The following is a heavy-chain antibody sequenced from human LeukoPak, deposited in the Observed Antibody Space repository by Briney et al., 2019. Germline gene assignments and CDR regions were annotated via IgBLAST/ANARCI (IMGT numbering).Heavy chain of an antibody. D-gene: IGHD5-18*01. V-gene: IGHV1-18*01. J-gene: IGHJ4*02. CDR2: ISAYNGNT. CDR1: GYTFTSYG. Sequence: ASVKVSCTASGYTFTSYGISWVRQAPGQGLEWMGWISAYNGNTNYAQKFQGRVTMTRDTSISTAYMELSRLRSDDTAVYYCARSARVGYSYGYPDYWGQGTLVTVSS. CDR3: ARSARVGYSYGYPDY.